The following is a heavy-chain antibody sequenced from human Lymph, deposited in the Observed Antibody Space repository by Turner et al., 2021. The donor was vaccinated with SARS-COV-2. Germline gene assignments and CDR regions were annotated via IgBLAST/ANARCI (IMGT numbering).Heavy chain of an antibody. V-gene: IGHV3-33*01. CDR2: IWYDGTNK. Sequence: QVQLVESGGGVVQPGRSLILSCAASGFTFSIHGMHWVRQAPGKGVEWVAVIWYDGTNKYYADSVKGRFTISRDNSKNTLYLQMNSLRGEDTAVYYCARGSGAGDYWGQGTLVTVSS. CDR1: GFTFSIHG. CDR3: ARGSGAGDY. D-gene: IGHD7-27*01. J-gene: IGHJ4*02.